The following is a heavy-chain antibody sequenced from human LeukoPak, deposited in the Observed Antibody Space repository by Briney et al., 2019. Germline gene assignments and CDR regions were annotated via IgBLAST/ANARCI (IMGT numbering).Heavy chain of an antibody. CDR1: GYTFTSYA. Sequence: ASVKVSCKASGYTFTSYAMHWVRQAPGQRLEWMGWINAGNGNTKYSQKFQGRVTITRDTSASTAYMELSSLRSEDTAVYYCARDMASGYYPIDYWGQGTLVTVSS. J-gene: IGHJ4*02. V-gene: IGHV1-3*01. D-gene: IGHD3-22*01. CDR3: ARDMASGYYPIDY. CDR2: INAGNGNT.